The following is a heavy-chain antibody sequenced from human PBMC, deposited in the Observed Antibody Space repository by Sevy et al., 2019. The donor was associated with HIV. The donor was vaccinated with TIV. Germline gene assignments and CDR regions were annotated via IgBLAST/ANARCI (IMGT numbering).Heavy chain of an antibody. D-gene: IGHD3-9*01. V-gene: IGHV4-34*01. CDR2: INYEGGT. Sequence: SETLSLTCALSNGSLIPYSWSWIRQPPGKGLEWIGEINYEGGTTYNPSLWSRVTISADTSKNQFFLRLSSVTAADTAVYYCARVGLYRVLNFFDYNYMDVWGKGTTVTVSS. J-gene: IGHJ6*03. CDR3: ARVGLYRVLNFFDYNYMDV. CDR1: NGSLIPYS.